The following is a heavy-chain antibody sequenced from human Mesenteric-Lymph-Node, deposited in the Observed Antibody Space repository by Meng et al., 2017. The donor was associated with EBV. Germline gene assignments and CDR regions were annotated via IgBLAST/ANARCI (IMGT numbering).Heavy chain of an antibody. V-gene: IGHV3-21*02. D-gene: IGHD6-13*01. J-gene: IGHJ2*01. CDR3: ARSPTGYSSTWSPYWYFDL. CDR1: GLTFSSYS. Sequence: EVQLVESGGGLVTPGGSLRLSCAASGLTFSSYSINWVRQAPGKGLEWVSSISSSSSYIYYADSVKGRFTISRDNAKNSLYLQMNSLRAEDTAVYYCARSPTGYSSTWSPYWYFDLWGRGTLFNVSS. CDR2: ISSSSSYI.